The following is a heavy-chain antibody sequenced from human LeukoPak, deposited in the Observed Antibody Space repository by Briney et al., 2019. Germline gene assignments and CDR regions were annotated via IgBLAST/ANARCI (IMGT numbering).Heavy chain of an antibody. Sequence: GGSLSLSCAASGFTFSSNAMSWVRQAPGKGLEWVSGISVGGGSTFYADSVKGRLTISRDNSKNTLYLQMNSLRGEDTAVYYCAKTGSTVTTLNWFDPWGQGTLVTVSS. D-gene: IGHD4-17*01. CDR3: AKTGSTVTTLNWFDP. CDR2: ISVGGGST. CDR1: GFTFSSNA. J-gene: IGHJ5*02. V-gene: IGHV3-23*01.